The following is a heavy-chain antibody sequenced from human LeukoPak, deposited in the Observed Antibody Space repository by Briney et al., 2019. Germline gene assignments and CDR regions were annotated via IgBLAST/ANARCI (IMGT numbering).Heavy chain of an antibody. CDR1: GYTFTGYY. Sequence: GASVKVSCKPSGYTFTGYYMHWVRQAPGQGLEWRGWINPNSGGTNDAQMFQGRVTMTRDTSISKAYMELSRLRSDETAVYYCARRGPFDYWGQGTLVTVSS. J-gene: IGHJ4*02. CDR2: INPNSGGT. V-gene: IGHV1-2*02. CDR3: ARRGPFDY. D-gene: IGHD3-16*01.